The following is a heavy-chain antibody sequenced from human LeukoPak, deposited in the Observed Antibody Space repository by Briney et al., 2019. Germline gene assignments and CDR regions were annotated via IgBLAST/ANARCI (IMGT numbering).Heavy chain of an antibody. Sequence: PSETLSLTCSVSGDSISTSSYYWGWIRQPPGKGLEWIGTIYYSGSTNYNPSLKSRVTLSVDTSRNQFSLSLRSMTAADTAVYYCARTEPSGTTSHWGQGTLVTVSS. V-gene: IGHV4-39*07. CDR2: IYYSGST. CDR1: GDSISTSSYY. J-gene: IGHJ4*02. CDR3: ARTEPSGTTSH. D-gene: IGHD1-1*01.